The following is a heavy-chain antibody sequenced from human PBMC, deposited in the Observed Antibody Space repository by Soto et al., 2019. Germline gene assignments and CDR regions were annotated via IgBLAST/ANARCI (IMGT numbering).Heavy chain of an antibody. V-gene: IGHV3-48*02. J-gene: IGHJ6*02. CDR3: ERTPYYYGMDV. D-gene: IGHD2-21*01. Sequence: GSLRLSCAASGFTFSSYSMNWVRRAPGKGLEWVSYISSSGSTIYYSDSVKGRFSISRDNAKNSLYLQMSSLRDEDMDVYYCERTPYYYGMDVCGPGTTVTVS. CDR1: GFTFSSYS. CDR2: ISSSGSTI.